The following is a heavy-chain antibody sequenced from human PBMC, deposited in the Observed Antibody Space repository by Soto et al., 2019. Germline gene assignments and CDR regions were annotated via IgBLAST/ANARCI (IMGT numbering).Heavy chain of an antibody. CDR3: TRARRRYYDFWSGYTRPQYYFDY. D-gene: IGHD3-3*01. Sequence: GGSLRLSCTASGFTFGDYAMSWVRQAPGKGLVWVGFIRSKAYGGTTEYAASVKGRFTISRDDSKSIAYLQMNSLKTEDTAVYYCTRARRRYYDFWSGYTRPQYYFDYWGQGT. J-gene: IGHJ4*02. CDR1: GFTFGDYA. CDR2: IRSKAYGGTT. V-gene: IGHV3-49*04.